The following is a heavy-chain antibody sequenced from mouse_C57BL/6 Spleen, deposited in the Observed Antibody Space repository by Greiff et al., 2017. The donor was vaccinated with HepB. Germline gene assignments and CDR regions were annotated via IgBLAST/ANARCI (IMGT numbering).Heavy chain of an antibody. D-gene: IGHD1-1*01. Sequence: QVQLQQSGAELVRPGASVTLSCKASGYTFTDYEMHWVKQTPVHGLEWIGAIDPETGGTAYNQKFKGKAILTADKSSSTAYMELRSLTSEDSAVYYCTRDYGSLYFDYWGQGTTLTVSS. CDR3: TRDYGSLYFDY. CDR2: IDPETGGT. V-gene: IGHV1-15*01. CDR1: GYTFTDYE. J-gene: IGHJ2*01.